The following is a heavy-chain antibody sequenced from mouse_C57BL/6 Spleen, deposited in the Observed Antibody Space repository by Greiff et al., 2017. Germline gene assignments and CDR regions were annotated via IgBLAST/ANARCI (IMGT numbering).Heavy chain of an antibody. V-gene: IGHV1-82*01. CDR1: GYAFSSSW. J-gene: IGHJ3*01. D-gene: IGHD1-1*01. CDR3: ARVDYYGSSPFAY. Sequence: VQLQQSGPELVKPGASVKISCKASGYAFSSSWMNWVKQRPGKGLEWIGRIYPGDGDTNYNGKFKGKATLTADKSSSTAYMQLSSLTSEDSAVYFCARVDYYGSSPFAYWGQGTLVTVSA. CDR2: IYPGDGDT.